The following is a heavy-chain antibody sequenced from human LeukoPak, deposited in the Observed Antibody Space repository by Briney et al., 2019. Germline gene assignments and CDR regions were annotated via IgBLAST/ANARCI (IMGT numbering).Heavy chain of an antibody. CDR2: ISAYNGNT. CDR3: AIAAAGTLDY. J-gene: IGHJ4*02. V-gene: IGHV1-18*01. D-gene: IGHD6-13*01. CDR1: GGTFSSYA. Sequence: ASVKVSCKASGGTFSSYAISWVRQAPGQGLEWMGWISAYNGNTNYAQKLQGRVTMTTDTSTSTAYMELRSLRSDDTAVYYCAIAAAGTLDYWGQGTLVTVSS.